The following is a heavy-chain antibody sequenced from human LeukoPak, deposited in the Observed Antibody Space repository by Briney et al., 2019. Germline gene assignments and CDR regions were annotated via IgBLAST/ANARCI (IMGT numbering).Heavy chain of an antibody. V-gene: IGHV2-5*02. CDR3: ARSPTVDSSGWFPFDY. Sequence: ESGPTLVKPTQTLTLTCTFSGFSLSTSGVGVGWIRQPPGKALEWLALIYWDDDKRYSPSLKSRLTITKDTSKNQVVLTMTNMDPVDTATYYCARSPTVDSSGWFPFDYWGQGTLVTVSS. D-gene: IGHD6-19*01. CDR2: IYWDDDK. J-gene: IGHJ4*02. CDR1: GFSLSTSGVG.